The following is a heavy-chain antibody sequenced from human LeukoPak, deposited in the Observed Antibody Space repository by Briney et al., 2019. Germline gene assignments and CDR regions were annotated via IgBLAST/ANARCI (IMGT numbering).Heavy chain of an antibody. D-gene: IGHD3-10*01. J-gene: IGHJ5*02. Sequence: SVKVSCKASGGTFSSYAISWVRQAPGQGLEWMGGIIPIFGTANYAQKFQGRVTITTDESTSTAYMELSSLRSEGTAVYYCARDRRYYYGSGSPNWFDPWGQGTLVTVSS. CDR1: GGTFSSYA. CDR3: ARDRRYYYGSGSPNWFDP. V-gene: IGHV1-69*05. CDR2: IIPIFGTA.